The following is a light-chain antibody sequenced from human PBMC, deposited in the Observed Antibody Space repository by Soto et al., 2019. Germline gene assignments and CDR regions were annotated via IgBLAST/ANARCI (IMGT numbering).Light chain of an antibody. CDR3: QQSYSNTWT. Sequence: DIQMTQSPSSLSASVGDRVTITCRASQSISSYLNWYQQKPGKDPKLLIYAASSLQSGVPSRFSGSGSGTDFTLTISSLQPEDFATYYCQQSYSNTWTFGQGTKVEIK. CDR1: QSISSY. V-gene: IGKV1-39*01. J-gene: IGKJ1*01. CDR2: AAS.